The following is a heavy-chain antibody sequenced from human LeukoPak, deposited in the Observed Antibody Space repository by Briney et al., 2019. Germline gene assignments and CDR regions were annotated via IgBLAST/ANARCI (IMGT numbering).Heavy chain of an antibody. D-gene: IGHD3-22*01. CDR2: ISGSGGST. CDR1: GFTFSSYG. CDR3: AKNYYYDSSGPNWFDP. V-gene: IGHV3-23*01. J-gene: IGHJ5*02. Sequence: GGSLRLSCAASGFTFSSYGMSWVRQAPGKGLEWVSAISGSGGSTYYADSVKGRFTISRDNSKNTLYLQMNSLRAEDTAVYYCAKNYYYDSSGPNWFDPWGQGTLVTVSS.